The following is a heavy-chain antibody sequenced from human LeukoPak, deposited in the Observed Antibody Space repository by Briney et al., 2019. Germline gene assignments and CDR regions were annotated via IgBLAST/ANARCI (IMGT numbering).Heavy chain of an antibody. V-gene: IGHV3-23*01. Sequence: GGSLRLSCAASGFTFSSYAMSWVRQAPGKGLEWVSAISGSGGSTYYADSVKGRFTISRDNSKNTLYLQMNSLRAEDTAVYYCAKYNAPILYGNNWFDPWGQGTLVTVSS. CDR2: ISGSGGST. CDR1: GFTFSSYA. J-gene: IGHJ5*02. D-gene: IGHD1-14*01. CDR3: AKYNAPILYGNNWFDP.